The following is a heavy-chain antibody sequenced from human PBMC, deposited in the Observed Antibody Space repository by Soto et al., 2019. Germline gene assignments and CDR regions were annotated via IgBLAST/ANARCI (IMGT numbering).Heavy chain of an antibody. J-gene: IGHJ4*02. V-gene: IGHV3-7*01. CDR1: GFACSNYG. Sequence: HLVESGGRLVRPGGSLTLSCAASGFACSNYGMGLVRLAPGKGPEWVANIQPDGSQKYYVDSVKGRFTISRYNAKNSLSRQMNSLIVEDTAVYYCAREGYCGQGSLVTVSS. CDR3: AREGY. CDR2: IQPDGSQK.